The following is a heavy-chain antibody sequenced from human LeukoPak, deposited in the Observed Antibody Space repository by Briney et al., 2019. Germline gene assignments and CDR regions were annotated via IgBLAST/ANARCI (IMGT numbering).Heavy chain of an antibody. V-gene: IGHV4-59*01. CDR2: IYYSGST. Sequence: SETLSLTCTVSGGSISSYYWSWIRQPPGKGLEWIGYIYYSGSTNYNPSLKSRVTISVDTSKNQFSLKLSSVTAADTAVYYCASSYYYDSRGFLDYWGQGTLVTVSS. CDR1: GGSISSYY. CDR3: ASSYYYDSRGFLDY. D-gene: IGHD3-22*01. J-gene: IGHJ4*02.